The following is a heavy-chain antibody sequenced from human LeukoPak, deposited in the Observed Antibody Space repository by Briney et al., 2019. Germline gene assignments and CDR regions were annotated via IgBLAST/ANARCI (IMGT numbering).Heavy chain of an antibody. J-gene: IGHJ6*03. CDR2: IYTSGST. V-gene: IGHV4-61*02. D-gene: IGHD3-22*01. CDR1: GGSISSGSYY. CDR3: ARGVAYYYDSSGYSDYYYYMDV. Sequence: SETLSLTCTVSGGSISSGSYYWSWIRQPAGKGLEWIGRIYTSGSTNYNPSLKSRVTISVDTSKNQFSLKLSSVTAADTAVYYCARGVAYYYDSSGYSDYYYYMDVWGKGTTVTISS.